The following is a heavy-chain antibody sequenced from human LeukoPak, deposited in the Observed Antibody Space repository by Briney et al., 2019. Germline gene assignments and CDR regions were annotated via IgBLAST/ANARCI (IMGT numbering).Heavy chain of an antibody. V-gene: IGHV1-2*02. J-gene: IGHJ4*02. D-gene: IGHD6-19*01. CDR1: GYTFTGYY. CDR3: ARVEWLVRFDY. Sequence: ASVKVSCKASGYTFTGYYMHWVRQAPGQGLEWMGWINPNSGVTNYAQKFQGRVTMTRDTSISTAYMELSRLRSDDTAVYYCARVEWLVRFDYWGQGTLATVSS. CDR2: INPNSGVT.